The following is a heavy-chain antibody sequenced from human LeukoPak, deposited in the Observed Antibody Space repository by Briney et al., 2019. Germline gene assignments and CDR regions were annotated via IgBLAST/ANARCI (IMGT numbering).Heavy chain of an antibody. CDR3: VRHPEYCSGGSCYSDPSWYFDL. J-gene: IGHJ2*01. D-gene: IGHD2-15*01. CDR1: GGSISSSSYY. Sequence: SETLSLTCAVSGGSISSSSYYWGWIRQPPGKGLEWIASIYYSGTTYYNPSLKSRVTKSVDASKNQFSLKLSSVTAADTAVYYCVRHPEYCSGGSCYSDPSWYFDLWGRGTLVTVSS. V-gene: IGHV4-39*01. CDR2: IYYSGTT.